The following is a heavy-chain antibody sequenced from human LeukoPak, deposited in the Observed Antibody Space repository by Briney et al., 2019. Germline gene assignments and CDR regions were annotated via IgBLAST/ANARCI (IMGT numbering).Heavy chain of an antibody. CDR2: IDWNGAST. CDR3: AGGSTMVSDY. D-gene: IGHD3-10*01. V-gene: IGHV3-20*04. CDR1: GFTFDDYG. J-gene: IGHJ4*02. Sequence: AGSLRLSCAASGFTFDDYGMSWVPQVAGQGLEWVSGIDWNGASTGYADSVKGRFTISRDNAKKSLYLQMNSLRAEDTALYYCAGGSTMVSDYWGQGTLVTVSS.